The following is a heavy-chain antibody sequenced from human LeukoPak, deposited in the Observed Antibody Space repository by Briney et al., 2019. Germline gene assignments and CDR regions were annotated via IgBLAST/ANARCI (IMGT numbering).Heavy chain of an antibody. J-gene: IGHJ6*02. CDR2: IYYSGST. D-gene: IGHD3-10*01. CDR3: ARVRYYYGMDV. CDR1: GGSISSGGYY. Sequence: SETLSLTCTVSGGSISSGGYYWSWIRQHPGKGLEWIGYIYYSGSTYSNPSLKSRVTISVDTSKNQFSLKLSSVTAADTAVYCCARVRYYYGMDVWGQGTTVTVSS. V-gene: IGHV4-31*03.